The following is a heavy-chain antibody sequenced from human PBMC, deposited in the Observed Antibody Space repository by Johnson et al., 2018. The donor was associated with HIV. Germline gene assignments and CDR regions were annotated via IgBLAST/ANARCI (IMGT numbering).Heavy chain of an antibody. Sequence: QVQLVESGGGVVQPGRSLRLSCAASGFTFSSYGMHWVRQAPGEGLEWVAVTSNDGTNTYYADSVKGRFTISRYNSKNTLYLEMNSLRAEDTAVYFCARDLIPDSTFFYDTTSYFPDALDIWGQGTLVTVSS. CDR2: TSNDGTNT. V-gene: IGHV3-30*03. CDR3: ARDLIPDSTFFYDTTSYFPDALDI. D-gene: IGHD3-22*01. J-gene: IGHJ3*02. CDR1: GFTFSSYG.